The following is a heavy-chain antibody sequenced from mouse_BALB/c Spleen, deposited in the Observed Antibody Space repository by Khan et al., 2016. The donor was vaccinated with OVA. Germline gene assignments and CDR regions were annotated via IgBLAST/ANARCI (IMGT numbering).Heavy chain of an antibody. D-gene: IGHD1-1*01. CDR2: INPHIGET. V-gene: IGHV1-20*02. Sequence: VQLQQSGPELVKPGASVKISCKASGYSFTGYFMNWVMQSHGKRLEWIGRINPHIGETFYNQKFTDKATLTVDVSSTTAHMELRSLASEDSAVYYCARKNGSDFDYWGQGTTLTVSS. J-gene: IGHJ2*01. CDR3: ARKNGSDFDY. CDR1: GYSFTGYF.